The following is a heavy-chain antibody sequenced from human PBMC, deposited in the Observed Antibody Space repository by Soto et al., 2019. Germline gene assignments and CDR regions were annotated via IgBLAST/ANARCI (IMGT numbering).Heavy chain of an antibody. J-gene: IGHJ6*02. D-gene: IGHD3-22*01. V-gene: IGHV3-11*01. CDR1: GFTFSDYY. CDR2: ISSSGNTI. CDR3: ARVDDSSGYPYYYYGMDV. Sequence: QVQLVESGGGLVKPGGSLRLSCAASGFTFSDYYMSWIRQAPGKGLEWVSYISSSGNTIYYADSVKGRFTISRDNAKNSLYLQMNSLRGEDTAVYYCARVDDSSGYPYYYYGMDVWCQGTTVTVSS.